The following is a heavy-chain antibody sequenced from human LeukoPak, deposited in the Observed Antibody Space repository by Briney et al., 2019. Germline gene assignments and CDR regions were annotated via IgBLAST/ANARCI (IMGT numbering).Heavy chain of an antibody. CDR2: ISNGGSTI. Sequence: GGSLRLSCAASGFTFSSYEMNWVRQAPGKGLEWVSFISNGGSTIYYADSVKGRFTISRDNTKNSLYLQMNSLRAEDTAVYYCAEVGIPMIGGVWGKGTTVTISS. V-gene: IGHV3-48*03. D-gene: IGHD3-10*02. CDR1: GFTFSSYE. J-gene: IGHJ6*04. CDR3: AEVGIPMIGGV.